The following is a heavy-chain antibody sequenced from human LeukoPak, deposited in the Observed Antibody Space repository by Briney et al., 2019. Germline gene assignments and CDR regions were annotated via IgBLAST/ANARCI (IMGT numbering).Heavy chain of an antibody. J-gene: IGHJ4*02. CDR2: IKQDGSEK. Sequence: GGSLRLSCATSGFTFSSYWMTWVRQAPGKGLEWVANIKQDGSEKNYVDSVKGRFTISRDNSKNSLYLQMNSLRAQDTAVYYCARDPPRHVQVPCYWGQGTRVTVSS. CDR3: ARDPPRHVQVPCY. V-gene: IGHV3-7*03. CDR1: GFTFSSYW. D-gene: IGHD5-24*01.